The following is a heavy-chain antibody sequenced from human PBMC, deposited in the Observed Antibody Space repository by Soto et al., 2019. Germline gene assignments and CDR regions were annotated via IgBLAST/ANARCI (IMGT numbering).Heavy chain of an antibody. CDR1: GFTFSSYG. CDR2: ISYDGSNT. J-gene: IGHJ4*02. CDR3: AKEGGLSGSYYISSSYYFDY. D-gene: IGHD1-26*01. Sequence: QVQLVESGGGVVQPGRSLRLSCVASGFTFSSYGMHWVRQAPGKGLEWVAIISYDGSNTYYADCVKGRFTISRDNSKNTLYLQMNSLRAEDTSVYYCAKEGGLSGSYYISSSYYFDYWGQGTLVTGSS. V-gene: IGHV3-30*18.